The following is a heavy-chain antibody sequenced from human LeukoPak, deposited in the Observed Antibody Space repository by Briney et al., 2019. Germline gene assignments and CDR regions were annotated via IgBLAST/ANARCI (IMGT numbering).Heavy chain of an antibody. V-gene: IGHV3-30-3*01. Sequence: GGSLRLSCAASGFTFSNFAMHWVRQSPGKGLEWVAVISYDGTHKYYADSVKGRFTISRDNSKNTVYLQMNSLRAEDTAVYYCAKVRRYCSSTNCATLDYWGQGTLVTVSS. CDR2: ISYDGTHK. J-gene: IGHJ4*02. CDR1: GFTFSNFA. D-gene: IGHD2-2*01. CDR3: AKVRRYCSSTNCATLDY.